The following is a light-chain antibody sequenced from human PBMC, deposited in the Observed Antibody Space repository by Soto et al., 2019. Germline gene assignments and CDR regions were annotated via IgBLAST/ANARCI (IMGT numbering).Light chain of an antibody. J-gene: IGKJ2*01. CDR2: DAS. CDR3: QQHNSHPRT. CDR1: QAICDN. Sequence: DIQLTQSPILLSASVGDRVTISCRASQAICDNLAWYQQKPGKTPNLLIFDASTLQSGVPSRFSGSGSGTEFTLTISSLQPEDFTTYYCQQHNSHPRTFGQGTKLEIK. V-gene: IGKV1-9*01.